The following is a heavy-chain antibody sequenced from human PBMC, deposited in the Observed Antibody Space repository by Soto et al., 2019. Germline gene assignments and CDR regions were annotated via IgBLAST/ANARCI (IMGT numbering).Heavy chain of an antibody. V-gene: IGHV1-46*01. CDR2: INPSGGSS. Sequence: GASVKVSCKASGYTFTSDYLHWVRQAPGQGLEGMGIINPSGGSSTYAQKFQGRVTMTRDTSTSTVYMELSSLRSEDAAMYYCARDPEAATWIDFDYWGQGTLVTVSS. D-gene: IGHD2-15*01. J-gene: IGHJ4*02. CDR3: ARDPEAATWIDFDY. CDR1: GYTFTSDY.